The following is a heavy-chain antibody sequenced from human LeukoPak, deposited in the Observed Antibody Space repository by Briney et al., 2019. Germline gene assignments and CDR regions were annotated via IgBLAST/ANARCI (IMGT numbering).Heavy chain of an antibody. D-gene: IGHD3-22*01. J-gene: IGHJ4*02. Sequence: PGGSLRLSCAASGFTFSSYGMHWVRQAPGKGLEWVAVLWYDGGNKYYADSVKGRFTISRDNSKNTLYLQMNSLRAEDTALYYCARDSTGYYSLDYWGQGTLVTVSS. CDR2: LWYDGGNK. CDR3: ARDSTGYYSLDY. V-gene: IGHV3-33*01. CDR1: GFTFSSYG.